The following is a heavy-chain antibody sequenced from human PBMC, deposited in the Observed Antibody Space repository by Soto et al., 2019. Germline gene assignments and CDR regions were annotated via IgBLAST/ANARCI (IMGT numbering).Heavy chain of an antibody. V-gene: IGHV1-18*04. Sequence: ASVQVSFKTSRYTCSNYAISWVRQAPGQGLEWMGWVSPYNGNANYTEKFQGRVSMTTDTSTTTAYMELTSLTSDDTAIYYCAGAISLIMAAPAYWGQETLVTVSS. D-gene: IGHD2-8*01. CDR1: RYTCSNYA. CDR2: VSPYNGNA. CDR3: AGAISLIMAAPAY. J-gene: IGHJ4*02.